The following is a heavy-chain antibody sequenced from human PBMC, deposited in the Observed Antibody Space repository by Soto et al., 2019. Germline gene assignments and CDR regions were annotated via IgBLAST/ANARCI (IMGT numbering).Heavy chain of an antibody. D-gene: IGHD3-10*02. V-gene: IGHV1-3*05. Sequence: QVQLVQSGAEEKKPGASVKVSCKASGYTFTNYAMHWVRQAPGQRLEWMGWINAGNGNTKYSQKYQGRVTITRDTSASTAYRELSSRRCEDTAMYYGARGYDVWGGMDVWGQGTTVTVSS. CDR1: GYTFTNYA. CDR3: ARGYDVWGGMDV. J-gene: IGHJ6*02. CDR2: INAGNGNT.